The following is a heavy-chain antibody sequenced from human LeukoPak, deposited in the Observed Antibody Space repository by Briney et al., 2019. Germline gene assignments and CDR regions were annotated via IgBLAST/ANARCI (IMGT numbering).Heavy chain of an antibody. J-gene: IGHJ4*02. Sequence: GSLRLSCSASGFTFSSYAMSWVRQAPGKGLEWVSTISRSGGTTYYADSVKGRVNISRDNSNNTLYLRMNSLRAEDTAVYYCAKVIYTTGWSYFDNWGQGTLFTVSS. CDR1: GFTFSSYA. V-gene: IGHV3-23*01. CDR2: ISRSGGTT. CDR3: AKVIYTTGWSYFDN. D-gene: IGHD6-19*01.